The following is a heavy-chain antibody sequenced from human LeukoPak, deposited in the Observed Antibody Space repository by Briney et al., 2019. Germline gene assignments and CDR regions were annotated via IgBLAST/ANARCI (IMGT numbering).Heavy chain of an antibody. Sequence: PSETLSLTCTVSGVSISRYYWSWIRQPPGKGLEWIGYMYYSGSTNYNPFLKSRVTISVDTSKNQFSLKLRSVTAEDTAVYYCARGGEMATVDYWGQGIQVTVSS. CDR1: GVSISRYY. V-gene: IGHV4-59*01. J-gene: IGHJ4*02. D-gene: IGHD5-24*01. CDR2: MYYSGST. CDR3: ARGGEMATVDY.